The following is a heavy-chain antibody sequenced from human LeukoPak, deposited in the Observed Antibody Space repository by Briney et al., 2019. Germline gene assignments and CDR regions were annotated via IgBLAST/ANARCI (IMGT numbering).Heavy chain of an antibody. J-gene: IGHJ4*02. CDR3: AGTPRGGNSGNFDY. D-gene: IGHD4-23*01. V-gene: IGHV1-8*01. CDR1: GYTFTSYD. Sequence: ASVKVSCKASGYTFTSYDINWVRQATGQGLEWMGWMNPNSGNTGYAQKFQGRATMTRNTSISTAYMELSSLRSEDTAVYYCAGTPRGGNSGNFDYWGQGTLVTVSS. CDR2: MNPNSGNT.